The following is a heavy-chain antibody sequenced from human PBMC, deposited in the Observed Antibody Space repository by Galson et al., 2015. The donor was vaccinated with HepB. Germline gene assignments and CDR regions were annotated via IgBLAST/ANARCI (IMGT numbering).Heavy chain of an antibody. Sequence: SETLSLTCTVSGGSISSSSYYWGWIRLPPGKGLEWIGSIYYSGSTYYNPSLKSRVTISVDTSKNQFSLKLSSVTAADTAVYYCARLTNLDLFYYYYYMDVWGKGTTVTVSS. CDR3: ARLTNLDLFYYYYYMDV. J-gene: IGHJ6*03. CDR2: IYYSGST. V-gene: IGHV4-39*01. D-gene: IGHD1-14*01. CDR1: GGSISSSSYY.